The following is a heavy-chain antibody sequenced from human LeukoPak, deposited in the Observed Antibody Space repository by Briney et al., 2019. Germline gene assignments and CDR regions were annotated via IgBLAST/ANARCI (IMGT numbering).Heavy chain of an antibody. Sequence: PSETLSLTCTVSGGSISSSRNYWGWIRQPPGKGLEWIASIYHSGTTYYNPSLKSRVTIFVHTSDNQFSLKLSSVTAADTAVYYCARGELGPTVVVAANWFDPWGQGTLVTVSS. V-gene: IGHV4-39*01. J-gene: IGHJ5*02. D-gene: IGHD2-15*01. CDR2: IYHSGTT. CDR3: ARGELGPTVVVAANWFDP. CDR1: GGSISSSRNY.